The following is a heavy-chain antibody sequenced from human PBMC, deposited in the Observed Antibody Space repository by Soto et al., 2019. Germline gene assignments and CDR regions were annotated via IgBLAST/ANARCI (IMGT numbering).Heavy chain of an antibody. J-gene: IGHJ6*02. Sequence: GESLKISCKGSGYSFTNYWITWVRQMPGKGLEWMGNIYPSDSYTIYNPSFQGLVSISADKSISTAYLHWSSLKASDTAMYFCVGHRCGDQRYGFDVWGQGTSVTFSS. V-gene: IGHV5-10-1*01. CDR1: GYSFTNYW. CDR2: IYPSDSYT. CDR3: VGHRCGDQRYGFDV. D-gene: IGHD2-2*01.